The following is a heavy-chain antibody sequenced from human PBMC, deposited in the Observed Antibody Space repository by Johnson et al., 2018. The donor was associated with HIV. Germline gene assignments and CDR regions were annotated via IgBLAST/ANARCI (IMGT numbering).Heavy chain of an antibody. D-gene: IGHD2-15*01. CDR3: AREVAGGAFDI. V-gene: IGHV3-13*01. J-gene: IGHJ3*02. CDR2: IGTAGDT. Sequence: VQLVESGGGLVQPGGSLRLSCAASGFTFSSYDMHWVRQATGKGLEWVSAIGTAGDTYYPGSVKGRFTISRENANNSLYLQMNSLRAGDTAVYYCAREVAGGAFDIWGQGTMVTVSS. CDR1: GFTFSSYD.